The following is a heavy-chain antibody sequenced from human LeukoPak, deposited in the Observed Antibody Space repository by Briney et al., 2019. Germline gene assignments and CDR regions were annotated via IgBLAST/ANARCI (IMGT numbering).Heavy chain of an antibody. Sequence: PSETLSLTCAVYGGSFSGYYWSGIGQPPGKGREGIGEINHSGSTYYNPSPKSRGTISVYRCKNQFSLNLSCVTSANTDVYDVARVVVVRGGDGAKYNWFDPWGQGTLVTVSS. D-gene: IGHD3-10*01. CDR1: GGSFSGYY. V-gene: IGHV4-34*01. CDR3: ARVVVVRGGDGAKYNWFDP. CDR2: INHSGST. J-gene: IGHJ5*02.